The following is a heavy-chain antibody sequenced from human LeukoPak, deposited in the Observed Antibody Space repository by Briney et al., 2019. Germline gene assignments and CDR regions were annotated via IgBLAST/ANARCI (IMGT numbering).Heavy chain of an antibody. Sequence: GGSLRLSCAASGFTFSDHYMDWVRQAPGKGLEWVGRTRKKTNSYATEYAASVKGRFTISRDDSKNSLYLQMNSLKAEDTAVYYCTRVVLVGTTYSYFDYWGQGTLVTASS. J-gene: IGHJ4*02. CDR3: TRVVLVGTTYSYFDY. CDR2: TRKKTNSYAT. D-gene: IGHD1-26*01. V-gene: IGHV3-72*01. CDR1: GFTFSDHY.